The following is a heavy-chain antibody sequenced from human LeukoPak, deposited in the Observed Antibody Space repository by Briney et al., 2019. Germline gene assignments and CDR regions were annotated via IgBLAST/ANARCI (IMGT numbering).Heavy chain of an antibody. CDR3: AREDSSSFDY. Sequence: RSGGSLRLSCAASGFAFSSYAMHWVRQAPGKGLEWVAVISYDGSNKYYTDSVKGRFTISRDNSKDTLYLQMNSLRAGDTAVYYCAREDSSSFDYWGQGTLVTVSS. J-gene: IGHJ4*02. D-gene: IGHD6-6*01. CDR2: ISYDGSNK. V-gene: IGHV3-30-3*01. CDR1: GFAFSSYA.